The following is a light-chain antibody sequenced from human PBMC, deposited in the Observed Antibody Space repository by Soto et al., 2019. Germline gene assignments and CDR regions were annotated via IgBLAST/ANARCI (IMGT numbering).Light chain of an antibody. CDR3: EQYNNWPLT. CDR2: GAS. Sequence: EIVMTQSPATLSASPGERATLSCRASQSVSSNLAWYQQKPGQAPRVLIYGASTRATGIPARFSGSGSCAEFTPTISSLQSEDFAVYYYEQYNNWPLTFGGGTKVEIK. J-gene: IGKJ4*01. CDR1: QSVSSN. V-gene: IGKV3-15*01.